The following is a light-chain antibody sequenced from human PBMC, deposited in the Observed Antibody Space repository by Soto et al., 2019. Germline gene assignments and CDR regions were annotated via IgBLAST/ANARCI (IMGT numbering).Light chain of an antibody. Sequence: DIQMTQSPSSLSASLGDRVTITCRASQSISRWLDWYQQKPGKAPKLLIYAASSLQSGVPSRFSGSGSGTDFTLTISSLQPEDFETYYCQQSYSNPYTFGQGTRLEIK. CDR1: QSISRW. CDR2: AAS. V-gene: IGKV1-39*01. J-gene: IGKJ5*01. CDR3: QQSYSNPYT.